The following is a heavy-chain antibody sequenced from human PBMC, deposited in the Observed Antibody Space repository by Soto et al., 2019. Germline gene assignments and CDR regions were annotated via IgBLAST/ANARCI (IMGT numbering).Heavy chain of an antibody. D-gene: IGHD2-15*01. CDR2: IYYSGST. V-gene: IGHV4-31*03. J-gene: IGHJ6*02. Sequence: SETLSLPRTVSGGSLSRGGYFWGWIRQHPGEGLEGVGYIYYSGSTYYNPSLKSRVTILVDKSKNQFSLKLSSVTAADTAVYYCARAGRGYCSGGSCYSGLHGMDVWGQGTTVTVSS. CDR3: ARAGRGYCSGGSCYSGLHGMDV. CDR1: GGSLSRGGYF.